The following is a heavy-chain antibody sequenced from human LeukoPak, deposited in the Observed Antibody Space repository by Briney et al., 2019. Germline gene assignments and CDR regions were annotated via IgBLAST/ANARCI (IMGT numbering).Heavy chain of an antibody. J-gene: IGHJ4*02. D-gene: IGHD1-1*01. CDR1: GFTFSSYG. Sequence: TGGSLRLSCAASGFTFSSYGMHWVRRAPGKGLEWVAGIKYDASEKYYVDSVRGRFTISRDNAKSLLYLQMNSLRVEDTALYYCAISSGRGTHFYKWGQGTLVTVSS. V-gene: IGHV3-7*03. CDR3: AISSGRGTHFYK. CDR2: IKYDASEK.